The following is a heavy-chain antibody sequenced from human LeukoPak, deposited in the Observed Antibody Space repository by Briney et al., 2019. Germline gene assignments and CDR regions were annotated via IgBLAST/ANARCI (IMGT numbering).Heavy chain of an antibody. V-gene: IGHV4-61*02. J-gene: IGHJ5*02. CDR3: AREAYDVLTSDWFDP. CDR2: IYTSGST. D-gene: IGHD3-9*01. Sequence: PSETLSLTCTVSGGSISSGSYYWSWIPQPARKRLDWIGRIYTSGSTNYNPSVKSRVTMSVDTSKNQFSLKLSSVTAADTAMYYCAREAYDVLTSDWFDPWGQGTLVTVSS. CDR1: GGSISSGSYY.